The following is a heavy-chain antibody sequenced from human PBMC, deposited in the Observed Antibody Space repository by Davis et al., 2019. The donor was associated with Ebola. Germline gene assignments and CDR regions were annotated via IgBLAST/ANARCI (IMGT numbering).Heavy chain of an antibody. CDR1: GYIFTDYF. J-gene: IGHJ4*02. V-gene: IGHV1-46*01. CDR3: ASGEFVDF. Sequence: ASVKVSCKASGYIFTDYFMHWVRQAPGHGLKWMGLINPSIGNTSLAQNFQGRVTLTRDTSTRTVYMELSSLKSDDTAIYYCASGEFVDFWGQGTLVTVSS. D-gene: IGHD7-27*01. CDR2: INPSIGNT.